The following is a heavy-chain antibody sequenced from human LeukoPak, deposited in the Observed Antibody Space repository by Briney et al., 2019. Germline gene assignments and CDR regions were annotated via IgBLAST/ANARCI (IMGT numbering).Heavy chain of an antibody. CDR1: GFTFSNYA. Sequence: GGSLRLSCVVSGFTFSNYAMHWVRQAPGQAPGKGLEWVAVMSYDGSHEYYADSVKGRFTISRDSPKSTLYLQMNSLRPEDTAVYYCARAFGGSYSSTVDYWGQGTLVTVSS. CDR2: MSYDGSHE. J-gene: IGHJ4*02. V-gene: IGHV3-30*04. D-gene: IGHD1-26*01. CDR3: ARAFGGSYSSTVDY.